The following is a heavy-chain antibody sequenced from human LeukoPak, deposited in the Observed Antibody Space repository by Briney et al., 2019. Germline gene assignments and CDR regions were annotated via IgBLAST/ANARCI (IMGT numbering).Heavy chain of an antibody. D-gene: IGHD6-13*01. V-gene: IGHV1-3*01. CDR2: TNAGNGNT. Sequence: ASVKVSCKASGYTFTSYALHWVRQAPGHRLEWMGWTNAGNGNTKYSQKFQGRVTITRDTSASTAYMELSSLRSEDTAVYYCARDHGSSKEDDAFDIWGQGTVVTVSS. CDR3: ARDHGSSKEDDAFDI. J-gene: IGHJ3*02. CDR1: GYTFTSYA.